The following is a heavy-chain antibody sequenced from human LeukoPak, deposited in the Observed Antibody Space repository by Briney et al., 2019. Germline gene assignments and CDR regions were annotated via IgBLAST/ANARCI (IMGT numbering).Heavy chain of an antibody. CDR1: GDTVSSNSAA. J-gene: IGHJ4*02. D-gene: IGHD3-16*01. Sequence: SQTLSLTCAISGDTVSSNSAAWNWIRQSPSRGLEWLGWTYYRSKWYNDYTVPVKSRITINPDTSKNQFSLQRNSVTPEETAVYYCARAPRGIFDYCGQGTLVTVSS. CDR2: TYYRSKWYN. V-gene: IGHV6-1*01. CDR3: ARAPRGIFDY.